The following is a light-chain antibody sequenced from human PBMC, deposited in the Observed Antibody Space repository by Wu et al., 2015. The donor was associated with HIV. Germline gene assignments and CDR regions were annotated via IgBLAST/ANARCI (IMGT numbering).Light chain of an antibody. V-gene: IGKV1-27*01. CDR1: QGISDS. CDR3: TKSITSPPGP. J-gene: IGKJ3*01. Sequence: DIQMTQSPSSLSAFVGDRVTITCRASQGISDSLAWYQQQPGKVPKLLIYAASTLQSGVPSRFSGSGSGTDFTLTISSLQPEDVATYYCTKSITSPPGPFGP. CDR2: AAS.